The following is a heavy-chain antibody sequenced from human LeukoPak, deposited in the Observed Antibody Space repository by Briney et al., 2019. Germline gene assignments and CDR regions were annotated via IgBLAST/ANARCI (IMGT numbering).Heavy chain of an antibody. Sequence: PGGSLRLSCAASGFTFSSYSMNWVRQAPGKGLEWVSYISSSSSTIYYADSVKGRFTISRDNSKNTLYLQMNSLRAEDTAVYYCAKDFEGHIAADFYYYYMDVWGKGTTVTVSS. D-gene: IGHD6-13*01. CDR1: GFTFSSYS. J-gene: IGHJ6*03. CDR3: AKDFEGHIAADFYYYYMDV. CDR2: ISSSSSTI. V-gene: IGHV3-48*01.